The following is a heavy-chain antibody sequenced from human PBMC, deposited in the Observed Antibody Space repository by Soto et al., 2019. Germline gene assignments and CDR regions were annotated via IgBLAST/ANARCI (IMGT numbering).Heavy chain of an antibody. V-gene: IGHV3-23*01. D-gene: IGHD6-19*01. CDR3: AKSSSGWYLFDY. CDR1: GFTFSSYA. Sequence: EVQLLESGGGLVQPGGSLRLSCAASGFTFSSYAMSWVRQAPGKGLEWVSAISGSGGSTYYADPVKGRFTISRDSSENRLHLQMNSLRAEDTAVYYCAKSSSGWYLFDYWGQGNLVTVSS. J-gene: IGHJ4*02. CDR2: ISGSGGST.